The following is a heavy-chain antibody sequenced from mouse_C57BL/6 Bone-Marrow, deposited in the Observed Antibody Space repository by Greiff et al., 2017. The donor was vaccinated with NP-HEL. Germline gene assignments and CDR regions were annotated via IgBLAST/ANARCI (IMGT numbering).Heavy chain of an antibody. CDR3: ARHFLGSWFAY. CDR1: GFTFSSYG. Sequence: VQLKESGGDLVKPGGSLKLSCAASGFTFSSYGMSWVRQTPDKRLEWVATISSGGSYTYYPDSVKGRFTSSRENAKNTLYLLMSSLKSEDTAMYYCARHFLGSWFAYWGQGTLVTVSA. J-gene: IGHJ3*01. V-gene: IGHV5-6*01. CDR2: ISSGGSYT.